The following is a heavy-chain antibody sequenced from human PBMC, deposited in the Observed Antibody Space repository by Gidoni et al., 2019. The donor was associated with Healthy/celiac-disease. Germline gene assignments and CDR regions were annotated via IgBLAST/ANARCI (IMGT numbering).Heavy chain of an antibody. CDR1: GFTFGDYA. V-gene: IGHV3-49*04. CDR3: TRDMDYGDDYFDY. D-gene: IGHD4-17*01. J-gene: IGHJ4*02. Sequence: EVQLVESGGGLVQPGRSLSLSCPASGFTFGDYAMSWVRQAPGKGLEWVGFIRSKAYGGTTEYAASVKGRFTISRDDSKSIAYLQMNSLKTEDTAVYYCTRDMDYGDDYFDYWGQGTLVTVSS. CDR2: IRSKAYGGTT.